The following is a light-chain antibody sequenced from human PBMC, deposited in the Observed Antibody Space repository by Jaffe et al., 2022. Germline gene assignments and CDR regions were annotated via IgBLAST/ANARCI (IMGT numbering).Light chain of an antibody. CDR3: QQYYNMPWT. J-gene: IGKJ1*01. Sequence: DIQMTQSPSSLSASVGDRVTITCRASQGISNSLAWYQEKPGIVPKLLLYAASRLESGVPPRFSGSGSGTDYSLTISSLQPEDFATYYCQQYYNMPWTFGQGTKVEIK. V-gene: IGKV1-NL1*01. CDR2: AAS. CDR1: QGISNS.